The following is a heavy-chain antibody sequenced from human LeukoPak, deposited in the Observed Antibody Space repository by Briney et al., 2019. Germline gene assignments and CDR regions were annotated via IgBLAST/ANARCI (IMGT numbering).Heavy chain of an antibody. J-gene: IGHJ5*02. Sequence: GGSLRLSCAASGFTFSSYGMHWVRQAPGKGLEWVAVIWYDGSNKYYADSVKGRFTISRDNSKNTLYLQMNSLRAEDTAVYYCAKDDSAMDSDWFDPWGQGTLVTVSS. V-gene: IGHV3-33*06. CDR3: AKDDSAMDSDWFDP. CDR2: IWYDGSNK. CDR1: GFTFSSYG. D-gene: IGHD5-18*01.